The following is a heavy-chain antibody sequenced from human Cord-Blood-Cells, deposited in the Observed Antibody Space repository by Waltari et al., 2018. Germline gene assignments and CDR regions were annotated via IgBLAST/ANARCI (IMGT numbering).Heavy chain of an antibody. Sequence: QVQLQQWGAGLLKPSETLSLTRAVYGGSFSGYYWSGIRHPPGSGLEWIGEINHSGSTNYNPSLKSRVTISVDTSKNQFSLKLSSVTAADTAVYYCARGVTITMIVVVIHYGMDVWGQGTTVTVSS. V-gene: IGHV4-34*01. CDR2: INHSGST. CDR3: ARGVTITMIVVVIHYGMDV. CDR1: GGSFSGYY. J-gene: IGHJ6*02. D-gene: IGHD3-22*01.